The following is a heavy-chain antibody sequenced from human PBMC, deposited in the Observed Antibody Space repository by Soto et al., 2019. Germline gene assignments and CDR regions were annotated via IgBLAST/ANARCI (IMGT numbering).Heavy chain of an antibody. CDR1: GFTVSSNY. D-gene: IGHD3-10*01. Sequence: GGSLRLSCAASGFTVSSNYMSWVRQAPGKGLEWVSVIYSGGSTYYADSVKGRFTISRDNSKNTLYLQMNSLRAEDTAVYYCARGGPVFGMVRGVGYYYGMDVWGQGTTVTVSS. CDR2: IYSGGST. J-gene: IGHJ6*02. CDR3: ARGGPVFGMVRGVGYYYGMDV. V-gene: IGHV3-66*01.